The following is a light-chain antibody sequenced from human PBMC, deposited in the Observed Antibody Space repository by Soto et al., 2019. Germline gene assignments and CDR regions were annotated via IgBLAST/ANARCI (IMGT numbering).Light chain of an antibody. CDR3: QQANSFPIT. V-gene: IGKV1-5*03. CDR2: KAS. CDR1: QSISSW. Sequence: DLQMTQSPSTLSASVGDRVTITCRASQSISSWLAWYQQKPGKAPKLLIYKASTLKSGVPSRFSGSGSGTEFTLTISSLQPEDFATYYCQQANSFPITFGQGTRLEIK. J-gene: IGKJ5*01.